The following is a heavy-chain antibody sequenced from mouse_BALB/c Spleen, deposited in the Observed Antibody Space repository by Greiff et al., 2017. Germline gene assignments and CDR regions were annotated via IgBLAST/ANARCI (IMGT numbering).Heavy chain of an antibody. CDR1: GDSITSGY. J-gene: IGHJ2*01. Sequence: EVKLMESGPSLVKPSQTLSLTCSVTGDSITSGYWNWIRKFPGNKLEYMGYISYSGSTYYNPSLKSRISITRDTSKNQYYLQLNSVTTEDTATYYCARFGGNYPYYFDYWGQGTTLTVSS. V-gene: IGHV3-8*02. CDR2: ISYSGST. CDR3: ARFGGNYPYYFDY. D-gene: IGHD2-1*01.